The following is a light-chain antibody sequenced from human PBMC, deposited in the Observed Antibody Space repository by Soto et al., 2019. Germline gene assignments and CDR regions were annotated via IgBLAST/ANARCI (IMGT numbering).Light chain of an antibody. V-gene: IGKV1-5*01. CDR3: QQYDNYKPLT. CDR2: DAS. CDR1: QSMSSW. J-gene: IGKJ4*01. Sequence: DIQMTQSPSTLSASVGDRVTITFRASQSMSSWLAWYQQKPGKAPKLLIFDASSLESGTPSRFSGRRSGTQFTLTINGLQPDDFATYYCQQYDNYKPLTFGGGTKVDIK.